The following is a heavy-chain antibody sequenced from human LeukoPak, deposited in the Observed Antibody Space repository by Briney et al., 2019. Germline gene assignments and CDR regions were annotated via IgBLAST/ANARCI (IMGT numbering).Heavy chain of an antibody. V-gene: IGHV3-23*01. CDR3: ARGSQYNRGHIDY. J-gene: IGHJ4*02. CDR2: ITNNCGTT. D-gene: IGHD1-14*01. CDR1: GFTFSSYA. Sequence: GGSLRLSCAASGFTFSSYAMNWVRQAPGKGLEWVSLITNNCGTTYYADSVKGRFTISRDNSKNTLYMQMHNVRADDTALYYCARGSQYNRGHIDYWGQGTLVTVS.